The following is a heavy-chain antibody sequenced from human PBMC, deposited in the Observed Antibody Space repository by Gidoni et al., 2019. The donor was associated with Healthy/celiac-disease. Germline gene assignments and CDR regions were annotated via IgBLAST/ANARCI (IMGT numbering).Heavy chain of an antibody. Sequence: LVQPGGSLRLSCAASGFTVSSYWMSWVRQAPGKGLEWVANIKQDGSEKYYVDSVKGRFTISRDNAKNSLYLQMNSLRAEDTAVYYCATTNYDFWSGYQYYFDYWGQGTLVTVSS. CDR1: GFTVSSYW. CDR3: ATTNYDFWSGYQYYFDY. J-gene: IGHJ4*02. CDR2: IKQDGSEK. V-gene: IGHV3-7*01. D-gene: IGHD3-3*01.